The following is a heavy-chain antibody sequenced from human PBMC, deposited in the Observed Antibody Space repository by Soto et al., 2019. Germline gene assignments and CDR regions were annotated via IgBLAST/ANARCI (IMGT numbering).Heavy chain of an antibody. CDR2: IYYSGNS. D-gene: IGHD3-10*01. V-gene: IGHV4-59*01. J-gene: IGHJ5*02. CDR3: ARSAYGSGGRWFDP. CDR1: GCSLTNGY. Sequence: PSQTRSLTSAVSGCSLTNGYWGWVRQPAGRGLEWIGNIYYSGNSNYNPSLKSRVPISGDTSKNQFSLRLSSVTAADTAVYYCARSAYGSGGRWFDPWGQGTLVTVSS.